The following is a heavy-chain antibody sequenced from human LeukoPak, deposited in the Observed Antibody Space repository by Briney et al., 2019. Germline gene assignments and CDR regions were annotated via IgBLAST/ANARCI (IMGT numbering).Heavy chain of an antibody. CDR2: IYYTGST. CDR1: GGSFSGYY. J-gene: IGHJ4*02. V-gene: IGHV4-31*11. CDR3: ARDPIAYCGADCYSD. D-gene: IGHD2-21*02. Sequence: ASETLSLTCAVYGGSFSGYYWSWIRQHPGKGLEWIGYIYYTGSTYYNPSLKNRLTISIDTSKSQFSLKLTSVTAADTAVYYCARDPIAYCGADCYSDWGQGTLVTVSS.